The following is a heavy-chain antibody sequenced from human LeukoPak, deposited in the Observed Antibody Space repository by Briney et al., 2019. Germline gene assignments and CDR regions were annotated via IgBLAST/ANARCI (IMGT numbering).Heavy chain of an antibody. CDR1: GGSFSDYY. Sequence: SETLSLTCAVYGGSFSDYYWSWIRQPPGKGLEWIGEINHSGSTNFNPSLKSRVTISLDTSKNLFSLNLSSVTAADTAVYYCARVPTVTFFDYWGQGTLVTVSS. J-gene: IGHJ4*02. CDR2: INHSGST. D-gene: IGHD4-17*01. V-gene: IGHV4-34*01. CDR3: ARVPTVTFFDY.